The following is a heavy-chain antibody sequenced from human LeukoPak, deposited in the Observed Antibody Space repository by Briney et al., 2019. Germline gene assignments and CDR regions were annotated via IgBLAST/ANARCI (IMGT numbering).Heavy chain of an antibody. CDR1: GFTFSSYS. CDR3: ARDHYSNYNWFDP. V-gene: IGHV3-21*01. CDR2: ISSSSSYI. J-gene: IGHJ5*02. Sequence: GGSLRLSCAASGFTFSSYSMNWVRQASGKGLEWVSSISSSSSYIYYADSVKGRFTISRDNAKNSLYLQMNSLRAEDTAVYYCARDHYSNYNWFDPWGQGTLVTVSS. D-gene: IGHD4-11*01.